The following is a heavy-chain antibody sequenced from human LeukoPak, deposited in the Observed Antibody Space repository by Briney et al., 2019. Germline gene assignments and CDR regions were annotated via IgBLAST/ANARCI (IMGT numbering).Heavy chain of an antibody. CDR2: INAGNGNT. CDR3: ARDRRDYGMDV. CDR1: GYTFTSYA. Sequence: ASVKVPCKASGYTFTSYAMHWVRQAPGQRLEWMGWINAGNGNTKYSQKFQGRVTITRDTSASTAYMELSSLRSEDTAVYYCARDRRDYGMDVWGQGTTVTVSS. J-gene: IGHJ6*02. V-gene: IGHV1-3*01.